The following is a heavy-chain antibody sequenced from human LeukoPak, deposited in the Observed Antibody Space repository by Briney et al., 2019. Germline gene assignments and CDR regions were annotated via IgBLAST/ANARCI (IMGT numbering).Heavy chain of an antibody. CDR1: GFTFSSYA. CDR2: ISYDGSNK. Sequence: GGSLRLSCAASGFTFSSYAMHWVRQAPGKGLEWVAVISYDGSNKYYADSVKGRFTISRDNSKNTLYLQMNSLRAEDTAVYYCARTLGYCSSTSCRTLDYWGQGILVTVSS. D-gene: IGHD2-2*01. V-gene: IGHV3-30*04. J-gene: IGHJ4*02. CDR3: ARTLGYCSSTSCRTLDY.